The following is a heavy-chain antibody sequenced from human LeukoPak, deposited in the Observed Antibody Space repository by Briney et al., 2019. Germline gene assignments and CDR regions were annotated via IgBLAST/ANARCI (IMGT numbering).Heavy chain of an antibody. CDR3: ARDSYGDYVFDY. Sequence: GASVEVSCKASGYTFTSYGISWVRQAPGQGLEWMGWINPNSGGTNYAEKFQGRVTMTRDTSISTAYMELSRLRSDDTAVYYCARDSYGDYVFDYWGQGTLVTVSS. J-gene: IGHJ4*02. D-gene: IGHD4-17*01. CDR1: GYTFTSYG. V-gene: IGHV1-2*02. CDR2: INPNSGGT.